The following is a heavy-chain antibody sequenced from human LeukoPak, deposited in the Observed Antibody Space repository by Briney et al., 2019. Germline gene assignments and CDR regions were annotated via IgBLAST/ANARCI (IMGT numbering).Heavy chain of an antibody. Sequence: GGSLRLSCVASGLTFSDAWMSWVRQAPGKGLERVGRIKSKIDGGTIDYGAPVKGRFTISRDDSRNTLYLQMNSLKTEDTAVYYCTTRRQDGCWGQGTLVTVS. J-gene: IGHJ4*02. D-gene: IGHD6-25*01. CDR1: GLTFSDAW. V-gene: IGHV3-15*01. CDR2: IKSKIDGGTI. CDR3: TTRRQDGC.